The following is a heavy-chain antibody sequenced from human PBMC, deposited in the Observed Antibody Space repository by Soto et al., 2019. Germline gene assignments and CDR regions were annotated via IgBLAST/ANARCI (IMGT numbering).Heavy chain of an antibody. V-gene: IGHV4-39*01. CDR3: CSIWGSYRYIEGPGYYYYYMDV. J-gene: IGHJ6*03. D-gene: IGHD3-16*02. CDR2: IYYSGST. CDR1: GGSISSSSYY. Sequence: PSETLSLTCTVSGGSISSSSYYWGWIRQPPGKGLEWIGSIYYSGSTYYNPSLKSRVTISVDTSKNQFSLKLSSVTAADTAVYYCCSIWGSYRYIEGPGYYYYYMDVWGKGTTVTVSS.